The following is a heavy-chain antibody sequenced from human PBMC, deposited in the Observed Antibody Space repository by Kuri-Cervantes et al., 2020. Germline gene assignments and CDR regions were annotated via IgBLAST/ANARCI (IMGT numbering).Heavy chain of an antibody. D-gene: IGHD3-22*01. J-gene: IGHJ4*02. V-gene: IGHV2-5*08. CDR3: AHRLTGNFGYYFDS. CDR2: IDWDDDK. Sequence: SGSTLVKPTQTLTLTCTFSGFSLSTSGMRVSWIRQPPGKALEWLARIDWDDDKRYNPFLKSRLTVTKDTSKNLVVLTLANVDPVDTATYYCAHRLTGNFGYYFDSWGPGTLVTVSS. CDR1: GFSLSTSGMR.